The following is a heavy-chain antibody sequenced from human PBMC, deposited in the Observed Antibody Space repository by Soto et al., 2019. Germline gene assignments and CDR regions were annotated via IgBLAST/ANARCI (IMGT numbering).Heavy chain of an antibody. CDR3: ARIPQIAVAGTRFGYFDL. D-gene: IGHD6-19*01. J-gene: IGHJ2*01. V-gene: IGHV3-33*01. Sequence: QVQLEESGGGVVQPGRSLRLSCAASGFTFSSYGMHWVRQAPGKGLEWVAVIWYDGSNKYYADSVKGRFTISRDNSKNTLDLQMNSLGAEDTAVYSCARIPQIAVAGTRFGYFDLWGRGTLVTVSS. CDR2: IWYDGSNK. CDR1: GFTFSSYG.